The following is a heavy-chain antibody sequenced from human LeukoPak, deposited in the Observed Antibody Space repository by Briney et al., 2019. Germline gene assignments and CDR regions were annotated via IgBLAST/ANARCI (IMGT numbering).Heavy chain of an antibody. J-gene: IGHJ5*02. Sequence: GASVKVSCKASGYTFTSYAMNWVRQAPGQGLEWMGWINTNTGNPTYAQGFTGRFVFSLGTSVSTAYLQISSLKAEDTAVYYCARWFMSTRELLRNWFDPWGQGTLVTVSS. V-gene: IGHV7-4-1*02. CDR3: ARWFMSTRELLRNWFDP. CDR2: INTNTGNP. CDR1: GYTFTSYA. D-gene: IGHD1-26*01.